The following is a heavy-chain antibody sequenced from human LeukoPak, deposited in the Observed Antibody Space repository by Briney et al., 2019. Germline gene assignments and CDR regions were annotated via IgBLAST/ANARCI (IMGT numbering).Heavy chain of an antibody. J-gene: IGHJ4*02. CDR2: IKQDGSEK. CDR1: GFTFSNYS. D-gene: IGHD6-6*01. CDR3: AGEANHLGGAYSSSLGGY. V-gene: IGHV3-7*01. Sequence: GGSLRLSCAASGFTFSNYSMSWVRQAPGKGLEWVANIKQDGSEKYYVDSVKGRFTISRDNAKNSLYLQMNSLRAEDTAVYYCAGEANHLGGAYSSSLGGYWGRGTLVTVSS.